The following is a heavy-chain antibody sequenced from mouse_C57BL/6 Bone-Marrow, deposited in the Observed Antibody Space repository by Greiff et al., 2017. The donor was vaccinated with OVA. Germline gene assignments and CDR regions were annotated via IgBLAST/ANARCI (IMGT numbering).Heavy chain of an antibody. CDR1: GYAFSSSW. V-gene: IGHV1-82*01. CDR3: AGYFDV. CDR2: IYPGDGDT. J-gene: IGHJ1*03. Sequence: VQLQESGPELVKPGASVKISCKASGYAFSSSWMNWVKQRPGKGLEWIGRIYPGDGDTNYNGKFKGKATLTADKSSSTAYMQLSSLTAEDSAVYFCAGYFDVWGTGTTVTVSS.